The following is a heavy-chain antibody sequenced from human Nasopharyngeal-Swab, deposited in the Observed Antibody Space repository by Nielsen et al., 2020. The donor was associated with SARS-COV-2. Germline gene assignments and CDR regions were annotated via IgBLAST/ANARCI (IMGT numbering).Heavy chain of an antibody. J-gene: IGHJ4*02. Sequence: GSLRLSCAVYGGSFSDYYWSWIRQPPGKGLEWIGEINHSGSTNYNPSLKSRVTISVDTTKNQFPLKVSSVTAADTAVYYCARAVAVATIWAFERNTYFDYWGQGVLVTVSS. CDR3: ARAVAVATIWAFERNTYFDY. CDR2: INHSGST. D-gene: IGHD5-24*01. V-gene: IGHV4-34*01. CDR1: GGSFSDYY.